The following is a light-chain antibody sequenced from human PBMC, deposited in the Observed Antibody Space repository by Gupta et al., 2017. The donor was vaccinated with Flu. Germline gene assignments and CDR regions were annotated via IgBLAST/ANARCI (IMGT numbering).Light chain of an antibody. CDR1: SSKIGAGFD. CDR2: GNS. J-gene: IGLJ3*02. V-gene: IGLV1-40*01. CDR3: QSYDSSLSGSV. Sequence: QSVLTQPPSVSGAPGQRVTISCTMSSSKIGAGFDVHWYQHLPGTALKLLIYGNSNRPSGVPDRFSGSKSGTSASLAITGLQAEDEADYYCQSYDSSLSGSVFGGGTKLTVL.